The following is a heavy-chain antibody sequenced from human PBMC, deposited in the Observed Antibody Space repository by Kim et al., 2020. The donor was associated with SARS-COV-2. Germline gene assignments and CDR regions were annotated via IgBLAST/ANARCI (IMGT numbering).Heavy chain of an antibody. CDR3: ARDQMVAATTRGYFDY. CDR1: GFTFSSYG. J-gene: IGHJ4*02. D-gene: IGHD2-15*01. CDR2: ISYDGSNK. V-gene: IGHV3-33*05. Sequence: GGSLRLSCAASGFTFSSYGMHWVRQAPGKGLEWVAVISYDGSNKYYADSVKGRFTISRDNSKNTLYLQMNSLRAEDTAVYYCARDQMVAATTRGYFDYWGQGTLVTVSS.